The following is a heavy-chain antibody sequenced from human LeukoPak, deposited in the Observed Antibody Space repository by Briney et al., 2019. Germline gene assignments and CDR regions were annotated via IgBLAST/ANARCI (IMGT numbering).Heavy chain of an antibody. J-gene: IGHJ5*02. CDR1: GGSITSGGYY. V-gene: IGHV4-31*11. CDR2: IYYSGST. D-gene: IGHD4-11*01. Sequence: SETLSLTCAVSGGSITSGGYYWSWLRQHPGKGPEWIGYIYYSGSTYYNPSLKSRVTISVDTSKNHFSLRLSSVTAADTAVYYCARGNSNDWFDPWGQGTLVTVSS. CDR3: ARGNSNDWFDP.